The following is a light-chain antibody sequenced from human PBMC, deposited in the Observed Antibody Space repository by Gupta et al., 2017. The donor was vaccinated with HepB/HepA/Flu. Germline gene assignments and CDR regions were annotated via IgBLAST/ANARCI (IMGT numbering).Light chain of an antibody. CDR1: SSDVGGYNY. CDR2: EVS. Sequence: QSALTQPPSASGSPGQSVTISCTGTSSDVGGYNYVSWYQQHPGKAPKLMIYEVSKRPSGVPDRFPGSKSGNTASLTVSGLQAEDEADYYCSSYAGSNNVIFGGGIKLTVL. CDR3: SSYAGSNNVI. J-gene: IGLJ2*01. V-gene: IGLV2-8*01.